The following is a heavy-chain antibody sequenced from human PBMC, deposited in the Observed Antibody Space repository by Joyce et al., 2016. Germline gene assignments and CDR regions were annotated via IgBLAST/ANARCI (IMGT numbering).Heavy chain of an antibody. CDR3: VTELTGIAEPASYFDS. Sequence: EVQVVESGGGLVEPGGSLRLSCAASGFTFNGAWMSWVRQAPGKGLEWVGRIKSLRDGETVDYAAPVKGRFTISRDDSKNTLYLQMNSLKTEDTAVYYCVTELTGIAEPASYFDSWGQGTLVTVSS. CDR2: IKSLRDGETV. CDR1: GFTFNGAW. V-gene: IGHV3-15*01. J-gene: IGHJ4*02. D-gene: IGHD6-13*01.